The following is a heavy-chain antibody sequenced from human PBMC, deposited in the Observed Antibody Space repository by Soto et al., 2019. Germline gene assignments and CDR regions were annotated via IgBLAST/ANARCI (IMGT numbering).Heavy chain of an antibody. CDR1: GDSVSSNSAA. Sequence: SQTLSLTCAISGDSVSSNSAAWNWIRQSPSRGLEWLGRTYYRSKWYNDYAVSVKSRISINQYTSKNKFSLKLSSVTAADSAVYYCAKTAPERFSFFGLVMEPFAYWGQGTLVPVSS. J-gene: IGHJ4*02. CDR2: TYYRSKWYN. CDR3: AKTAPERFSFFGLVMEPFAY. D-gene: IGHD3-3*01. V-gene: IGHV6-1*01.